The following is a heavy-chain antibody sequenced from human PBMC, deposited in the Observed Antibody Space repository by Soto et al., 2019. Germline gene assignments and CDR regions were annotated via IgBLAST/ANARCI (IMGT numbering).Heavy chain of an antibody. V-gene: IGHV3-23*01. CDR1: GFTFSSYA. CDR2: ISGSGGST. J-gene: IGHJ4*02. Sequence: GGSLRLSCAASGFTFSSYAMSWVRQAPGKGLEWVSAISGSGGSTYYADSVKGRFTISRDNSKNTLYLQMNSLRAEDTAVYYCAKDRYYYDSSGYSYYFDYWGQGTLVTVSS. D-gene: IGHD3-22*01. CDR3: AKDRYYYDSSGYSYYFDY.